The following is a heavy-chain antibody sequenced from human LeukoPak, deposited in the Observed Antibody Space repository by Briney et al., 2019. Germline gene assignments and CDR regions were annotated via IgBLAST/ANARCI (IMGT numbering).Heavy chain of an antibody. CDR2: IYYSGST. V-gene: IGHV4-59*01. CDR1: GGSISSYY. CDR3: AREKYSSSSLDY. J-gene: IGHJ4*02. D-gene: IGHD6-13*01. Sequence: SETLSLTCTVSGGSISSYYWSWIRQPPGKGLEWIGYIYYSGSTNYNPSLKSRVTISVDTSKNQFSLKLSSVTAADTAVYHCAREKYSSSSLDYWGQGTLVTVSS.